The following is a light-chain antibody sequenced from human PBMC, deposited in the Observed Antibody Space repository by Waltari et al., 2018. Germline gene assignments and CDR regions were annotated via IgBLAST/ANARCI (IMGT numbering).Light chain of an antibody. CDR1: SSVFGQSTL. Sequence: QSALTQPASVSGSPGQPTTISCTGASSVFGQSTLVSWFQQYPGKAPTLLIYEVSNRPSGVSHRFAGSKSGNTASLTISGLRTEDEADYYCSSNAGGHVVFGSGTKVTVL. V-gene: IGLV2-23*02. J-gene: IGLJ1*01. CDR3: SSNAGGHVV. CDR2: EVS.